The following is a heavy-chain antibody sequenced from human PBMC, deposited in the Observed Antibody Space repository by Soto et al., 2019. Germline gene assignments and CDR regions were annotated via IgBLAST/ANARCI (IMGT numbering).Heavy chain of an antibody. CDR1: GFTFDDYT. Sequence: GGSVRLSCAASGFTFDDYTMHWVRQAPGKGLEWVSLISWDGGSTYYADSVKGRFTISRDNSKNSLYLQMNSLRTEDTALYYCAKDAYYYDSSGYLVDWGQGTLVTVSS. CDR2: ISWDGGST. V-gene: IGHV3-43*01. CDR3: AKDAYYYDSSGYLVD. J-gene: IGHJ4*02. D-gene: IGHD3-22*01.